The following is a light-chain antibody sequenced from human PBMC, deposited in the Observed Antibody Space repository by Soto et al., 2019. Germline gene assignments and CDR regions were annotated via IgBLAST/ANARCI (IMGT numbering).Light chain of an antibody. CDR3: CSYAGSSTEV. CDR1: SSDVGSYNL. V-gene: IGLV2-23*01. J-gene: IGLJ2*01. Sequence: QPVLTQPASVSGSPGQSITISCTGTSSDVGSYNLVSWYQQHPGKAPKLMIYEGSKRPSGVSNCFSGSKSGNTASLTVSGLQAEDEADYYCCSYAGSSTEVFGGGTKLTVL. CDR2: EGS.